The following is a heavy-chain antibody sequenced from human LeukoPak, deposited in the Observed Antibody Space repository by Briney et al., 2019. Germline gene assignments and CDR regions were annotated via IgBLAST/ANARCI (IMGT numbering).Heavy chain of an antibody. V-gene: IGHV1-2*06. Sequence: EASVKVSYKASGHTFTGYYMHWVRQAPGQGLEWMGRINPNSGGTNYAQKFQGRVTMTRDTSISTAYMELSRLRSDDTAVYYCARVRRGWELTNDAFDIWGQGTMVTVSS. CDR2: INPNSGGT. J-gene: IGHJ3*02. D-gene: IGHD1-26*01. CDR3: ARVRRGWELTNDAFDI. CDR1: GHTFTGYY.